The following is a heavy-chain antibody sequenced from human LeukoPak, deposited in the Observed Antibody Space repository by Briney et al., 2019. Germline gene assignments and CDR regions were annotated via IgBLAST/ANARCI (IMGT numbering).Heavy chain of an antibody. Sequence: GGSPRLSCAASDFTVRSNYMSWVRQAPGKGLEWVSLIYSGDSTNYADSVRGRFTISRDNSKKTLYLQMNSLRAEDTAVYYCARVGSYFDLDYWGQGTLVTVSS. V-gene: IGHV3-53*01. CDR3: ARVGSYFDLDY. D-gene: IGHD3-10*01. J-gene: IGHJ4*02. CDR2: IYSGDST. CDR1: DFTVRSNY.